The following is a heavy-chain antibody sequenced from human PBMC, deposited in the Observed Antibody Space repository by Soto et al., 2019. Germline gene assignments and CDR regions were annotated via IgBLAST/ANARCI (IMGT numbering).Heavy chain of an antibody. Sequence: EVQLVESGGGLVKPGGSLRLSCAASGFTFSSYSMNWVRQAPGKGLEWVSSISSSRSYIYYADSVKGRFTISRDNAKNSLYRQMNSLRAEDTAVYYCARLPGGYCSGGSCAKGRWFDPWGQGTLVTVSS. V-gene: IGHV3-21*01. CDR1: GFTFSSYS. CDR3: ARLPGGYCSGGSCAKGRWFDP. CDR2: ISSSRSYI. D-gene: IGHD2-15*01. J-gene: IGHJ5*02.